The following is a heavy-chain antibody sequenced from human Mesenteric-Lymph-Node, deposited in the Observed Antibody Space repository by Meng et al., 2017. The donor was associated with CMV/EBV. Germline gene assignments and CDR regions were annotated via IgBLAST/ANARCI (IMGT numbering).Heavy chain of an antibody. V-gene: IGHV5-51*01. J-gene: IGHJ4*02. CDR2: IYPGDSET. CDR3: ARLAGTTRGFFDS. D-gene: IGHD1-7*01. CDR1: GYKFDKFW. Sequence: KGSGYKFDKFWIGWVRQMPGKGLEWMGIIYPGDSETTYNPSFEGQATFSADTSTNTAYLQWNSLKASDTAMYYCARLAGTTRGFFDSWGQGALVTVSS.